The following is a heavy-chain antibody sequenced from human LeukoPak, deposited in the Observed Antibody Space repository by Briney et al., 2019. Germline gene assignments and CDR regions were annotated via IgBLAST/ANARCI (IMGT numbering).Heavy chain of an antibody. CDR3: ARGPRFRGYFDY. CDR1: GGSFSGYY. Sequence: PSETLSLTCAVHGGSFSGYYWSWIRQPPGKGREWIGEINHSGSTTYNPSLKSRVTISVDTSKNPFSLQLSSVTAADTAVYYCARGPRFRGYFDYWRQGTLITVSS. J-gene: IGHJ4*02. V-gene: IGHV4-34*01. D-gene: IGHD5-24*01. CDR2: INHSGST.